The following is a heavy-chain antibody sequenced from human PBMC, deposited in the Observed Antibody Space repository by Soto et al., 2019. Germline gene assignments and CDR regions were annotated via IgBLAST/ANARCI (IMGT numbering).Heavy chain of an antibody. V-gene: IGHV4-59*01. D-gene: IGHD2-15*01. J-gene: IGHJ5*02. CDR1: GGSISSYY. CDR2: IYYSGST. Sequence: SETLSLTCTVSGGSISSYYWSWIRQPPGKGLEWIGHIYYSGSTNYNPSLKSRVTISLDTSKNQLSLKLSSVTAADTAVYYFARVRDCSGGTCYSWWFDPWGQGTLVTVSS. CDR3: ARVRDCSGGTCYSWWFDP.